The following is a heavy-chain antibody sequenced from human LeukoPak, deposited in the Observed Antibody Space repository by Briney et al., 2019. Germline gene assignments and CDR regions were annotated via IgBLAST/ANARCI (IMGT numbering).Heavy chain of an antibody. D-gene: IGHD2-15*01. V-gene: IGHV3-64D*09. CDR3: VRGYSFGPYGMDV. Sequence: GGSLRLSCSASGFPFSSYAMHWVRQAPGKGLEYVSAISDSGGSTYYSDSVKGRFTISRDNSKNTLYLQMSSLRAEDTAVYFCVRGYSFGPYGMDVWGQGTTVTVSS. CDR2: ISDSGGST. J-gene: IGHJ6*02. CDR1: GFPFSSYA.